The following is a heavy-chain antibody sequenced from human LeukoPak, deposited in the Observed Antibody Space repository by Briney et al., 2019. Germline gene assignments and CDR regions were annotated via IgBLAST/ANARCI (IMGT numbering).Heavy chain of an antibody. Sequence: PSETLSLTCAVYGGSFSGYYWSWIRQPPGKGLEWIGEINHSGSTNYNPSLKSRVTISVDTSKNQFSLKLSSVTAADTAVYYCARGYYYYDSSGYSWFDPWGQGTLVTVSS. CDR2: INHSGST. CDR3: ARGYYYYDSSGYSWFDP. D-gene: IGHD3-22*01. V-gene: IGHV4-34*01. CDR1: GGSFSGYY. J-gene: IGHJ5*02.